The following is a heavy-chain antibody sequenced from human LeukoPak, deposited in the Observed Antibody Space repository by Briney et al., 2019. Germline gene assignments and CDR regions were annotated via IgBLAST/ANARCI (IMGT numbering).Heavy chain of an antibody. D-gene: IGHD2-15*01. V-gene: IGHV4-59*01. CDR1: GGSFSGYY. CDR3: ARAVGYCSGGSCYTYAFDI. Sequence: SETLSLTCAVYGGSFSGYYWSWIRQPPGKGLEWIGYIYYSGSTNYNPSLKSRVTISVDTSKNQFSLKLSSVTAADTAVYYCARAVGYCSGGSCYTYAFDIWGQGTMVTVSS. CDR2: IYYSGST. J-gene: IGHJ3*02.